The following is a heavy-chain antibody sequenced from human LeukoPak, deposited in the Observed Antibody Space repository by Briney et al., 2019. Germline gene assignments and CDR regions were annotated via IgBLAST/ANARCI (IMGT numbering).Heavy chain of an antibody. CDR3: ARGGDIGGYNWNSGTGY. V-gene: IGHV3-21*01. CDR2: ISSSSSYI. J-gene: IGHJ4*02. CDR1: GFTFSSYS. Sequence: GGSLRLSCAASGFTFSSYSMNWVRQAPGKGLEWVSSISSSSSYIYYADSVKGRFTLSRDNAKNSLYLQMNSLRAEDTAVYYCARGGDIGGYNWNSGTGYWGQGSLVIVSS. D-gene: IGHD1-7*01.